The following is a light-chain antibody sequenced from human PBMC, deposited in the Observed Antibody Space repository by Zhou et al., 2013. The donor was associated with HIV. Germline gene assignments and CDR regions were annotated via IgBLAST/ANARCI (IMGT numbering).Light chain of an antibody. CDR3: QQYYSYPPT. J-gene: IGKJ1*01. Sequence: IVLTQSPGTLSLSPGERATLSCRASQSVSSSYLAWYQQKPGQAPRLLIYGASSRATGIPDRFSGSGSGTDFTLTVSCLQSEDFATYFCQQYYSYPPTFGQGT. CDR2: GAS. CDR1: QSVSSSY. V-gene: IGKV3-20*01.